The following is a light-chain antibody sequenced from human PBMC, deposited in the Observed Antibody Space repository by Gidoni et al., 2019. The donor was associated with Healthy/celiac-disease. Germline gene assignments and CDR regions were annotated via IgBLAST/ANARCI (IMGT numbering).Light chain of an antibody. V-gene: IGKV3-15*01. CDR1: QSLSSN. Sequence: EIVMTQSPATLSVSPGERATLSCRASQSLSSNLAWYPQKPGQAPRLLSYGASPRATGIPARFSCSGSGTEFTLTISSLQSEDFAVYYCQQYNNWPPFTFGPGTKVDIK. CDR2: GAS. CDR3: QQYNNWPPFT. J-gene: IGKJ3*01.